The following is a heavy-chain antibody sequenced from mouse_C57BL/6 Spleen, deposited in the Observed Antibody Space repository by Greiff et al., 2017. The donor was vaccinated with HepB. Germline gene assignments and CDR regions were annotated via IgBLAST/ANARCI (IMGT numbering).Heavy chain of an antibody. V-gene: IGHV1-82*01. Sequence: QVQLQQSGPELVKPGASVKISCKASGYAFSSSWMNWVKQRPGKGLEWIGRIYPGDGDTNYNGKFKGKATLTADKSSSTAYMQLSSLTSEDSAVYFCAREGVYDGYYEDYAMDYWGQGTSVTVSS. J-gene: IGHJ4*01. CDR2: IYPGDGDT. CDR1: GYAFSSSW. CDR3: AREGVYDGYYEDYAMDY. D-gene: IGHD2-3*01.